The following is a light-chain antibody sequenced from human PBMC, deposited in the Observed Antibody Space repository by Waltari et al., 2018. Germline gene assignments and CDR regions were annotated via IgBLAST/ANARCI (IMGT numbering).Light chain of an antibody. J-gene: IGLJ2*01. Sequence: QSGLTPPPSVSGAPGQRVTISCTGRSSNIGAGYDVHWYQLLPGTAPKLLIYGNSNRPSGVPDRFSGSKSGTSASLAITGLQAEDEADYYCQSYDSSLSGSVFGGGTKLTVL. CDR2: GNS. V-gene: IGLV1-40*01. CDR3: QSYDSSLSGSV. CDR1: SSNIGAGYD.